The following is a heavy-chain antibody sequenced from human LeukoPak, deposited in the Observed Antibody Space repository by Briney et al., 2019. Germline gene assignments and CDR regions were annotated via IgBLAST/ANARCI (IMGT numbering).Heavy chain of an antibody. CDR3: ASTRIQLWLRRYYFDY. D-gene: IGHD5-18*01. CDR1: GGSFSGYY. J-gene: IGHJ4*02. CDR2: INHSGST. Sequence: KPSETLSLTCAVYGGSFSGYYWSWIRQPPGKGLKWIGEINHSGSTNYNPSLKSRVTISVDTSKNQFSLKLSSVTAADTAVYYCASTRIQLWLRRYYFDYWGQGTLVTVSS. V-gene: IGHV4-34*01.